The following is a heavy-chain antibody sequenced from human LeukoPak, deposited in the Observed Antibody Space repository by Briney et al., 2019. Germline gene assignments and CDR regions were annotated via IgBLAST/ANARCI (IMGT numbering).Heavy chain of an antibody. CDR3: AKSRSYDSSGYVAY. Sequence: PGGSLRLSCAASGFTFSSYAMSWVRQAPGKGLEWVSAISGSGGSTYYADSVKGRFTIPRDNSKNTLYLQMNSLRAEDTAVYYCAKSRSYDSSGYVAYWGQGTLVTVSS. CDR2: ISGSGGST. J-gene: IGHJ4*02. D-gene: IGHD3-22*01. V-gene: IGHV3-23*01. CDR1: GFTFSSYA.